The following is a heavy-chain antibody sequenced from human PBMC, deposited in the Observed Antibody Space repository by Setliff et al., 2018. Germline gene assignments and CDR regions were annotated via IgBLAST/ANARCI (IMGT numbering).Heavy chain of an antibody. CDR3: VRDRTAYSYGLDV. D-gene: IGHD5-18*01. V-gene: IGHV4-59*01. CDR2: IYHNGNT. J-gene: IGHJ6*02. Sequence: PSETLSLTCTVSGGSISPYFWSWIRQPPGKGLEWIGYIYHNGNTNFNPSLKTRVTMSVDTSKNQFALNPRSVTAADAAAYYCVRDRTAYSYGLDVWGQGTTVTVSS. CDR1: GGSISPYF.